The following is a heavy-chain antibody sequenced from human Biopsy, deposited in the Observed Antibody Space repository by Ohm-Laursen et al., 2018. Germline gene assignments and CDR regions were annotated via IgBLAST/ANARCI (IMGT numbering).Heavy chain of an antibody. Sequence: GSLRLSCAASGFTYTTFAMSRVRQAPGKGPEWVSTISANGATSYYADSVKGRFTISRDNSKNTLYLQMNSVRADDTAIYYCAKGGSITIFGVVINNCFDPWGQGTRVTVSS. CDR2: ISANGATS. CDR1: GFTYTTFA. J-gene: IGHJ5*02. V-gene: IGHV3-23*01. CDR3: AKGGSITIFGVVINNCFDP. D-gene: IGHD3-3*01.